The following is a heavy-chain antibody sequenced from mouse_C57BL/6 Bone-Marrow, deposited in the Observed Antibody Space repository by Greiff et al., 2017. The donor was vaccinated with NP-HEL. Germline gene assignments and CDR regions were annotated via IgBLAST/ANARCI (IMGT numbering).Heavy chain of an antibody. J-gene: IGHJ2*01. CDR1: GYSITSGYY. CDR2: ISYDGSN. D-gene: IGHD4-1*01. V-gene: IGHV3-6*01. Sequence: EVQLVESGPGLVKPSQSLSLTCSVTGYSITSGYYWNWIRQFPGNKLEWMGYISYDGSNNYNPSLKNRISITRDTSKNQFFLKLNSVTTEDTATYYCARDPNWDRYYFDYWGQGTTLTVSS. CDR3: ARDPNWDRYYFDY.